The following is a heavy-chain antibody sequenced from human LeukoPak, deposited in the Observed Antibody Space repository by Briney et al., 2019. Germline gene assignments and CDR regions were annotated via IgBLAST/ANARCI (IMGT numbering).Heavy chain of an antibody. CDR2: IYTSGST. Sequence: SETLSLTCTVSGGSINNYYWTWIRQPAGKGLEWIGRIYTSGSTNYNPSLKSRVTISVDTSKNQFSLKLSSVTAADTAVYYCARHSSSWYGFDYWGQGTLVTVSS. CDR1: GGSINNYY. V-gene: IGHV4-4*07. D-gene: IGHD6-13*01. CDR3: ARHSSSWYGFDY. J-gene: IGHJ4*02.